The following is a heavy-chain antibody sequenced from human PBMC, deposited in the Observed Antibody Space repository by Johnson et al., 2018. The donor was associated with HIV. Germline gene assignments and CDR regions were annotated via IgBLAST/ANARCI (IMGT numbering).Heavy chain of an antibody. V-gene: IGHV3-30*04. Sequence: QMQLVESGGGVVQPGRSLRLSCAASGFTFSGYPMHWVRQAPGKGLEWVAVISYDGSNKYYADSVKGRFTISRDNSKNSLYLQMNSLRTEDTALYYCAKGGTVTTDAFDIWGQGTMVTVSS. D-gene: IGHD4-17*01. J-gene: IGHJ3*02. CDR2: ISYDGSNK. CDR1: GFTFSGYP. CDR3: AKGGTVTTDAFDI.